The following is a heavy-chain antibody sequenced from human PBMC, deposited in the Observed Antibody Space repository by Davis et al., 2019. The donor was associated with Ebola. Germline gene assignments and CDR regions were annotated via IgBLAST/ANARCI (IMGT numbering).Heavy chain of an antibody. J-gene: IGHJ4*02. CDR2: ITPIFGTA. CDR1: GYTFTNYA. D-gene: IGHD6-25*01. V-gene: IGHV1-69*13. CDR3: ARDRTGSGYEDY. Sequence: AASVKVSCKASGYTFTNYAMNWVRQAPGQGLEWMGGITPIFGTAYYAQKFQGRVTITADESTSTAYMELSSLRSEDTAVYYCARDRTGSGYEDYWGQGTLVTVSS.